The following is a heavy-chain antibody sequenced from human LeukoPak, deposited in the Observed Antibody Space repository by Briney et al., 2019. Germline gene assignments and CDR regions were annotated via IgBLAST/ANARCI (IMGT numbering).Heavy chain of an antibody. CDR2: IKQDGSEK. D-gene: IGHD6-13*01. J-gene: IGHJ4*02. V-gene: IGHV3-7*01. CDR3: AGEKPNIAAVFDY. Sequence: SWVRQAPGKGLEWVANIKQDGSEKYYVDSVKGRFTISRDNAKNSMSLQMNGLRAEDTAVYYCAGEKPNIAAVFDYWGQGTLVTVSS.